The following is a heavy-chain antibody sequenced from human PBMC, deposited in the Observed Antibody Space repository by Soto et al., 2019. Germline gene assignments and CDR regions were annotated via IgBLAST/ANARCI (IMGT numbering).Heavy chain of an antibody. CDR3: AGDPDSHYNDSHASSYP. D-gene: IGHD4-4*01. Sequence: QVQLVQSGAEVKKPGSSVKVSCKASGGTFSTYTITWMRQAPGQGLEWMGRIIPIIGIINYAQKFQGRVTISADKLTGSXYMELTGLRSDDTAVYYCAGDPDSHYNDSHASSYPWGQGTLVTVSS. J-gene: IGHJ5*02. V-gene: IGHV1-69*08. CDR1: GGTFSTYT. CDR2: IIPIIGII.